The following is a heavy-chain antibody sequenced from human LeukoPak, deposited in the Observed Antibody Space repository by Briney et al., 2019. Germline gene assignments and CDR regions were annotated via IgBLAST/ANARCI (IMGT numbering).Heavy chain of an antibody. Sequence: SETLSLTCTVSGGSISSYYWSWIRQHPGKGLEWIGYIYYSGSTYYNPSLKSRVTISVDTSKNQFSLKLSSVTAADTAVYYCARVMTTVTTGWFDPWGQGTLVTVSS. J-gene: IGHJ5*02. CDR3: ARVMTTVTTGWFDP. CDR2: IYYSGST. D-gene: IGHD4-17*01. CDR1: GGSISSYY. V-gene: IGHV4-59*06.